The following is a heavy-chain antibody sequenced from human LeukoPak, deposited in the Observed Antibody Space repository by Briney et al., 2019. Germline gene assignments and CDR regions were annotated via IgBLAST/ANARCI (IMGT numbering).Heavy chain of an antibody. D-gene: IGHD3-3*01. Sequence: QPGGSLRLSCAASGFTFSSYDMSWVRQAPGKGLEWVSTISGSGGSTYYVASVKGRFTISRDNSKNMLYLQINSLRAEDTDVYSCAHDLGGVRYYYCMDVWGKGTKVTVSS. CDR2: ISGSGGST. CDR1: GFTFSSYD. V-gene: IGHV3-23*01. CDR3: AHDLGGVRYYYCMDV. J-gene: IGHJ6*03.